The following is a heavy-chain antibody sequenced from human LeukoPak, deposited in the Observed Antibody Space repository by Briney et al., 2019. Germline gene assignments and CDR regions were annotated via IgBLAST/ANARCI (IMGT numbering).Heavy chain of an antibody. CDR2: IYSGGNT. CDR1: GLTVSSNC. Sequence: GGTLRLSCTASGLTVSSNCMSWVRQAPGKGLEWVSFIYSGGNTYYADSVKGRFTISRDNSKNTFHLQMNSLRAEDTAVYYCARRAGDYSHPYDYWGQGTLVTVSS. D-gene: IGHD3-22*01. V-gene: IGHV3-53*01. CDR3: ARRAGDYSHPYDY. J-gene: IGHJ4*02.